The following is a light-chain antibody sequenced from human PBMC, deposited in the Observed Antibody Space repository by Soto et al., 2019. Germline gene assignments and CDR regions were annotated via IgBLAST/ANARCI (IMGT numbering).Light chain of an antibody. V-gene: IGLV2-14*01. Sequence: QSVLTQPASVSGSPGQSITISCTGTSSDVGGYNYVSWYQEHPGKAPKLMIYDVSNRPSGVSNRFSGSKSGNTAPLTISGLQAEDEADYYCSSYTTDSTYVFGTGTKVTVL. CDR3: SSYTTDSTYV. J-gene: IGLJ1*01. CDR1: SSDVGGYNY. CDR2: DVS.